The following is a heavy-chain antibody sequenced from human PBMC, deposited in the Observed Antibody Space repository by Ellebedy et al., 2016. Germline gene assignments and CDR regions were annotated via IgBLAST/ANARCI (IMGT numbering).Heavy chain of an antibody. CDR1: GYTFTSHY. Sequence: ASVKVSCXASGYTFTSHYIHWVRQAPGQGLEWMGIINPSGGSTSYAQKFQGRVTMTRDTSTSTVYMELSSLRSDDTAVYYCARRRDGYNDYWGQGTLVTVSS. J-gene: IGHJ4*02. D-gene: IGHD5-24*01. CDR2: INPSGGST. CDR3: ARRRDGYNDY. V-gene: IGHV1-46*01.